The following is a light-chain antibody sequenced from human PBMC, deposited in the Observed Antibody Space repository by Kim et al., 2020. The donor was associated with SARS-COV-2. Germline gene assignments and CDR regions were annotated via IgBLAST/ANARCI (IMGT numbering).Light chain of an antibody. Sequence: SSELTQDPAVSVALGQTVRITCQGDSLRSYYASWYQQKPGQAPVLVIYGKNNRPSGIPDRFSGSSSGNRASLTITGAQAEDEADYYCNSRDSSGPVVFCG. CDR3: NSRDSSGPVV. CDR1: SLRSYY. CDR2: GKN. V-gene: IGLV3-19*01. J-gene: IGLJ2*01.